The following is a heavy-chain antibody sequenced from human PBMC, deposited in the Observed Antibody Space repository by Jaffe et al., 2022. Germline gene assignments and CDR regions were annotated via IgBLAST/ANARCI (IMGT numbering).Heavy chain of an antibody. CDR3: AKERVPTYGYWPNDAFDI. V-gene: IGHV3-43D*04. D-gene: IGHD3-22*01. Sequence: EMQLVESGGVVVQPGGSLRLSCAASGFTFEDYAMHWVRQVPGKGLEWVSLISWDGTSTYYGDSVKGRFTISRDNTKNSLFLQMDSLRAEDTALYYCAKERVPTYGYWPNDAFDIWGHGTMVTVSS. CDR1: GFTFEDYA. CDR2: ISWDGTST. J-gene: IGHJ3*02.